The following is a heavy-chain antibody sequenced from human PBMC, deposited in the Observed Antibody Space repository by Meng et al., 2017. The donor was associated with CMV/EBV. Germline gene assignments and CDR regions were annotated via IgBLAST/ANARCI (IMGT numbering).Heavy chain of an antibody. CDR2: IIPILGIA. V-gene: IGHV1-69*10. Sequence: SVKVSCKASGGTFSSYAISWVRQAPGQGLEWMGGIIPILGIASYAQKFQGRVTITADKSTSTAYMELSSLRSEDTAVYYCARAWTTVVTPPDYWGQGTLVTVSS. J-gene: IGHJ4*02. CDR1: GGTFSSYA. CDR3: ARAWTTVVTPPDY. D-gene: IGHD4-23*01.